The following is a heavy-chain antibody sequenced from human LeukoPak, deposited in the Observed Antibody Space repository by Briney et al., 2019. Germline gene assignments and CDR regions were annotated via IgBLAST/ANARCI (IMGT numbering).Heavy chain of an antibody. CDR3: AKEFSGSYYYFDY. Sequence: GGSLRLSCTASGLTFSTSGFNWVRQAPGKGLEWVSTISGSGYNTYYGDSVKGRFTISRDNSKNTLYLQVNSLRAEDTALYYCAKEFSGSYYYFDYWGQGTLVTASS. CDR2: ISGSGYNT. D-gene: IGHD1-26*01. V-gene: IGHV3-23*01. J-gene: IGHJ4*02. CDR1: GLTFSTSG.